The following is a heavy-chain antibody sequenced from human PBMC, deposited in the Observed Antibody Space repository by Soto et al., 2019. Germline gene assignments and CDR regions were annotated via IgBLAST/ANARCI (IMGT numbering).Heavy chain of an antibody. J-gene: IGHJ5*02. CDR2: IIPILDIT. CDR3: ATEVNLAVAASYKWFDP. D-gene: IGHD2-15*01. CDR1: GGTFTIEI. V-gene: IGHV1-69*08. Sequence: QVQLVQSGAEVKKPGSSVKVACKASGGTFTIEIISWVRQAPGQGLEWMGRIIPILDITDYAQKFQGRVTIIADKSTSTVYLELNSLRSEDTAMYYCATEVNLAVAASYKWFDPWGQGTLVTVSS.